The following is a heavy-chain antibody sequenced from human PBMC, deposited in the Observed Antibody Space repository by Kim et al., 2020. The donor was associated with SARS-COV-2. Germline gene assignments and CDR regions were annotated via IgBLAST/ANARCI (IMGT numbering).Heavy chain of an antibody. D-gene: IGHD3-9*01. Sequence: HNASLKSRITMSIDTSKNQFSLKLSSGTAADTAVYYCAGDILTGGAFDIWGQGTMVTVSS. CDR3: AGDILTGGAFDI. J-gene: IGHJ3*02. V-gene: IGHV4-31*02.